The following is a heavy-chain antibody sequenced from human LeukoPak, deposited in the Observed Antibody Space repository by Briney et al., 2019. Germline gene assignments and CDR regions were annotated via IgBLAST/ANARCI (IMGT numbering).Heavy chain of an antibody. Sequence: GGSLRLSCAASGFTFSSYWMHWVRQAPGKGLVWVSRINSDGSSTSYADSVKGRFTISRDNAKNSLYLQMNSLRAEDTAVYYCARDYYDSSGYYLGYYYYGMDVWGQGTTVTVSS. CDR1: GFTFSSYW. CDR3: ARDYYDSSGYYLGYYYYGMDV. CDR2: INSDGSST. J-gene: IGHJ6*02. D-gene: IGHD3-22*01. V-gene: IGHV3-74*01.